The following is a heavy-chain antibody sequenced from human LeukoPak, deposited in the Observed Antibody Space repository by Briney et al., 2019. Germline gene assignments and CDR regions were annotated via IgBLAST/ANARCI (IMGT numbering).Heavy chain of an antibody. V-gene: IGHV3-74*01. CDR2: ISTDGSTT. J-gene: IGHJ4*02. D-gene: IGHD2-2*01. CDR1: GFTFSSYW. CDR3: ARAEMQLGYCTSTSCLFDY. Sequence: GGCLRLSCAASGFTFSSYWMHWVRQAPGKGLVWVSRISTDGSTTTYADSVKGRFTISRDNAKNTLYLQMNSLRAEDTAVYFCARAEMQLGYCTSTSCLFDYWSQGTLVTVSS.